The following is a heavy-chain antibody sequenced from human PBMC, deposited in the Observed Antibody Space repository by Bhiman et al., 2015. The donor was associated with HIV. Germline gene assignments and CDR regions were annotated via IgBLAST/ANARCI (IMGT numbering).Heavy chain of an antibody. CDR2: IKSKTDGGTT. CDR3: TTGLYYSNYEDY. D-gene: IGHD4-11*01. CDR1: GFTFSSYN. V-gene: IGHV3-15*01. J-gene: IGHJ4*02. Sequence: EVQLVESGGGLVQPGGSLRLSCAASGFTFSSYNMNWVRQAPGKGLEWVGRIKSKTDGGTTDYAAPVKGRFTISRDDSKNTLYLQMNSLKTEDTAVYYCTTGLYYSNYEDYWGQGTLVTVSS.